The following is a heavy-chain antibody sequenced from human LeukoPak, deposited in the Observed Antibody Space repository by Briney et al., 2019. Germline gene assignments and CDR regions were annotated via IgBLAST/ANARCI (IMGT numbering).Heavy chain of an antibody. V-gene: IGHV3-23*01. CDR1: TFAFSSYA. CDR3: TKDPNGDYVGAFDF. CDR2: VTGSGTGT. Sequence: GGSLRLSCAASTFAFSSYAMTWVRQAPGKGLEWVSSVTGSGTGTSYADSVKGRFTVSRDNSKNTLYLQMDSLRAEDTAVYYCTKDPNGDYVGAFDFWDQGTLVIVSS. D-gene: IGHD4-17*01. J-gene: IGHJ3*01.